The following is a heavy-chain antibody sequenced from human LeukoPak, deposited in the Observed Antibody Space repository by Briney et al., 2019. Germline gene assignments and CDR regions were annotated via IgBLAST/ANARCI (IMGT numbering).Heavy chain of an antibody. D-gene: IGHD1-7*01. CDR3: ARVLFHTGTVGAFDI. CDR1: GFTFSSYG. CDR2: ISYDGSNK. Sequence: PGGSLRLSCAASGFTFSSYGMHWVRQAPGKGLEWVAVISYDGSNKYYADSVKGRFTISRDNSKNTLYLQMNSLRAEDTAVYYCARVLFHTGTVGAFDIWGQGTMVTVSS. J-gene: IGHJ3*02. V-gene: IGHV3-30*03.